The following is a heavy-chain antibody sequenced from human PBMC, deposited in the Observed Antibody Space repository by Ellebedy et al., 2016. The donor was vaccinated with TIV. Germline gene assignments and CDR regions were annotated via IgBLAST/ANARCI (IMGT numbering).Heavy chain of an antibody. D-gene: IGHD5-18*01. CDR1: GGSISSFY. CDR2: ISYTGST. V-gene: IGHV4-59*12. J-gene: IGHJ4*02. Sequence: MPSETLSLTCTVSGGSISSFYWSWIRQPPEKGLEWIGYISYTGSTNYNPSLKSRVTMSVDTSKNQFSLKLSSVTAADTAVYYCASTFFNVDTAMGLDYWGQGTLVTVSS. CDR3: ASTFFNVDTAMGLDY.